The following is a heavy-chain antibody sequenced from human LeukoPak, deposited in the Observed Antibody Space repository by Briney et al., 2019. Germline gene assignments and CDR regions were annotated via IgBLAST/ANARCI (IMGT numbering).Heavy chain of an antibody. D-gene: IGHD3-10*01. V-gene: IGHV3-7*01. CDR2: IKQDGSEK. CDR3: ARIWFGELLYRSTWSH. CDR1: GFTFSSYW. J-gene: IGHJ4*02. Sequence: PGGSLRLSCATSGFTFSSYWMSWDRQAPGKGLEWVANIKQDGSEKYYVDSVKGRFTISRDNAKNSLYPQMNSLRAEDTAVYYCARIWFGELLYRSTWSHWGQGTLVTVSS.